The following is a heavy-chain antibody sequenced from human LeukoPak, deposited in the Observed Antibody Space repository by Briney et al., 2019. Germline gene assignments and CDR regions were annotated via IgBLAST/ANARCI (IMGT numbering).Heavy chain of an antibody. CDR1: GFTFSIYA. V-gene: IGHV3-7*01. J-gene: IGHJ4*02. CDR2: IKQDGSEK. CDR3: ARGSEWELLGHFDY. D-gene: IGHD1-26*01. Sequence: RGSLRLSCAASGFTFSIYAMGCVRQAPGKGLEWVANIKQDGSEKNYVDSVKGRLTISRDNAKNSLYLQMSSLRAEDTAVYYCARGSEWELLGHFDYWGQGTLVTVSS.